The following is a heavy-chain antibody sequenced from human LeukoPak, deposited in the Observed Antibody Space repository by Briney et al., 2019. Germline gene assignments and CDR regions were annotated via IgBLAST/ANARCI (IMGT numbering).Heavy chain of an antibody. D-gene: IGHD3-22*01. J-gene: IGHJ4*02. CDR3: AKGTYYYDSSGKGYFDY. CDR1: GFTFGDYA. CDR2: ISWNSGSI. V-gene: IGHV3-9*01. Sequence: PGGSLRLSCAASGFTFGDYAMHWVRQAPGKGLEWVSGISWNSGSIGYADSVKGRFTISRDNAKNSLYLQMNSLRAEDTALYYCAKGTYYYDSSGKGYFDYWGQGTLVTVSS.